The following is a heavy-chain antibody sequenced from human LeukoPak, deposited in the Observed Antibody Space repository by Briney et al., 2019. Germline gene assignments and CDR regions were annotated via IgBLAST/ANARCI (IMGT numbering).Heavy chain of an antibody. CDR1: GGSISSSNW. J-gene: IGHJ4*02. Sequence: SGTLSLTCAVSGGSISSSNWWSWVRQPPGKGLEWVGEIYHSGSTNYNPSLKSRVTISVDRSKNQFSLKLSSVTAADTAVYYCARRSYGGLYYFDYCGQGTLVTVSS. D-gene: IGHD4-23*01. CDR2: IYHSGST. V-gene: IGHV4-4*02. CDR3: ARRSYGGLYYFDY.